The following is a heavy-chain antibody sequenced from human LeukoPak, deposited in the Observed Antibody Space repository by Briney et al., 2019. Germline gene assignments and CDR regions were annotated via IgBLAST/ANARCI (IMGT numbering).Heavy chain of an antibody. V-gene: IGHV4-34*01. CDR1: GGSFSGYY. Sequence: SETLSLTCAVYGGSFSGYYWSWIRQPPGKGLEWIGEINHSGSTNYNPSLKSRVTISLDTSKNQFSLKLSSVTAADTAVYYCAGHYCSGGSCYSTFDYWGQGTLVTVSS. CDR3: AGHYCSGGSCYSTFDY. J-gene: IGHJ4*02. CDR2: INHSGST. D-gene: IGHD2-15*01.